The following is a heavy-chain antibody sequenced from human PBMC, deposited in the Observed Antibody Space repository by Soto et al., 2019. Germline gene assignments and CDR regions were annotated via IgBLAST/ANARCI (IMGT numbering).Heavy chain of an antibody. Sequence: SETLSLTCTVSGGSISSGGYYWSWIRQHPGKGLEWIGYIYYSGSTYYNPSLKSRVTISVDTSKNQFSLKLSSVTAADTAVYYCARASEYEDYYYDSSGYYLIDYWGQGTLVTVSS. D-gene: IGHD3-22*01. CDR1: GGSISSGGYY. V-gene: IGHV4-31*03. CDR3: ARASEYEDYYYDSSGYYLIDY. CDR2: IYYSGST. J-gene: IGHJ4*02.